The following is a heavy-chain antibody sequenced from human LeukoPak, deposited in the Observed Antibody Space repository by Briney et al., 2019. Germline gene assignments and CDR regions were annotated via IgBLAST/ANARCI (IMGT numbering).Heavy chain of an antibody. D-gene: IGHD5-12*01. CDR3: ARDAWRRAFNYGMDV. Sequence: PGRSLRLSCAASGFTFDDYAMHWVRQAPGKGLEWVAGISWSSGNIGYADSVKGRFTISRDNAENSLHLEMNSLTHEDTAVYFCARDAWRRAFNYGMDVWGQGTTVAVSS. CDR1: GFTFDDYA. V-gene: IGHV3-9*01. CDR2: ISWSSGNI. J-gene: IGHJ6*02.